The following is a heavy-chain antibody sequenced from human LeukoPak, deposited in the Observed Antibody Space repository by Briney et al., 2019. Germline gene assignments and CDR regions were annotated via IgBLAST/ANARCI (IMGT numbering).Heavy chain of an antibody. CDR1: GGSIRSGDYY. CDR3: ARGENYYGSGSPFDY. Sequence: PSQTLSLTCTVSGGSIRSGDYYWSWIRQPPGKGLEWIGYIYYSGSTYYNPSLKSRVTISVDTSKNQFSLKLSSVTAADTAVYYCARGENYYGSGSPFDYWGQGTLVTVSS. J-gene: IGHJ4*02. D-gene: IGHD3-10*01. V-gene: IGHV4-30-4*08. CDR2: IYYSGST.